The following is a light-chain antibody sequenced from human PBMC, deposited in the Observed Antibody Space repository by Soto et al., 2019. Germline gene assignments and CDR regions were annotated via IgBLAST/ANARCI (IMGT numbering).Light chain of an antibody. CDR1: SSDVGGYNY. CDR3: SSYTSSSTSWV. CDR2: DVS. J-gene: IGLJ3*02. Sequence: QSALTQPASVSGSPGQSITISCTGTSSDVGGYNYVSWYQQHPGKAPKLMIYDVSNRPSGVSNRFSGSKSGNTASLTISGLQADEADYYCSSYTSSSTSWVFGGGTKLTVL. V-gene: IGLV2-14*01.